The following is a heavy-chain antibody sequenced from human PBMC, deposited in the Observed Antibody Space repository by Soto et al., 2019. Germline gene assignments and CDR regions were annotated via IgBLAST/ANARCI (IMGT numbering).Heavy chain of an antibody. J-gene: IGHJ6*02. Sequence: PSETLSLTCTVSGGSISSSSYYWGWIRQPPGKGLEWIGSIYYSGSTYYNPSLKSRVTISVDTSKNQFSLKLSSVTAADTAVYYCATYGSGSYHYYYYGMDVWGQGTTDTVSS. D-gene: IGHD3-10*01. CDR3: ATYGSGSYHYYYYGMDV. CDR2: IYYSGST. CDR1: GGSISSSSYY. V-gene: IGHV4-39*01.